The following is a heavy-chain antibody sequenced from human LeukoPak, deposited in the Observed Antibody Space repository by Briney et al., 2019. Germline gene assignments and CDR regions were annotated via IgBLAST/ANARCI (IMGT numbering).Heavy chain of an antibody. J-gene: IGHJ4*02. CDR2: ITSKAYGGTT. CDR1: GFNFDDYA. V-gene: IGHV3-49*04. D-gene: IGHD1-26*01. CDR3: SREVERGGSYGGGDS. Sequence: GGSLRLSCATSGFNFDDYAINWVRQAPGKGLEWVGLITSKAYGGTTELAAPVKGRFSISRDESKPIAYLQMKSMKIEDTGVYYCSREVERGGSYGGGDSWGQGTQVTVSS.